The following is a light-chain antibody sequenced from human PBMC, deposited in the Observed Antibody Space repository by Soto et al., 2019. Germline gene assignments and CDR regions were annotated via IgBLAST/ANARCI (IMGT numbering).Light chain of an antibody. CDR1: SSDVGGYNY. V-gene: IGLV2-8*01. Sequence: QSVLTQPPSASGSPGQSVTISCTGTSSDVGGYNYVSWYQQHPGKAPKLMIYEVSERPSGVPDRFSGSKSGNTASLTVSGLQAEDEADYYCTSNAALNIVLFGGGTKVTVL. CDR2: EVS. CDR3: TSNAALNIVL. J-gene: IGLJ2*01.